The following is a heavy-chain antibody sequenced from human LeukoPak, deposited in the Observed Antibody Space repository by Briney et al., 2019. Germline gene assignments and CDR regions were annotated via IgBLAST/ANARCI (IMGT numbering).Heavy chain of an antibody. CDR2: IYTSGST. V-gene: IGHV4-4*07. J-gene: IGHJ4*02. D-gene: IGHD3-10*01. Sequence: PSETLSVTCTVSGGAISSYYWSWIRQPAGKRLEWIGRIYTSGSTNYNPSLKSRVTMSVDTSKNQFSLKLSSVTAADTAVYYCARGEAGGSGSYPFDYWGQGTLVTVSS. CDR1: GGAISSYY. CDR3: ARGEAGGSGSYPFDY.